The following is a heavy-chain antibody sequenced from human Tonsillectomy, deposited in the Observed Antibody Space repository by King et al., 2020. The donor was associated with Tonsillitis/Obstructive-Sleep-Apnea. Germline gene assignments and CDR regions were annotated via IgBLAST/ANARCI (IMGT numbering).Heavy chain of an antibody. V-gene: IGHV4-31*11. J-gene: IGHJ4*02. CDR2: IYYSGST. D-gene: IGHD2-2*01. CDR3: ARVDCSTTSCHDY. CDR1: GGSISSGGYY. Sequence: QLQESGPGLVKPSQTLSLTCAVSGGSISSGGYYWTWIRQHPGQGLEWIGYIYYSGSTYYNPSLKSRLTISLDTSKNQFSLKLSSVTAADTAVYYCARVDCSTTSCHDYWGQGTLVTVSS.